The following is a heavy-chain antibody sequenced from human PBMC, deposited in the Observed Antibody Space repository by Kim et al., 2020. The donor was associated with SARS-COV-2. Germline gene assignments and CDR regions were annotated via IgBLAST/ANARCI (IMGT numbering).Heavy chain of an antibody. CDR3: ARVFITNDWYEDY. V-gene: IGHV3-48*01. Sequence: GGSLRLSCAASGSTFSSYSMNWVRQGPGTGLEFVSFISSTRSAIYYSESVKGRFTISRDNAKNSLFLQMNSLRAEDTAVYYCARVFITNDWYEDYWGQGTLVTLSS. CDR2: ISSTRSAI. CDR1: GSTFSSYS. D-gene: IGHD3-9*01. J-gene: IGHJ4*02.